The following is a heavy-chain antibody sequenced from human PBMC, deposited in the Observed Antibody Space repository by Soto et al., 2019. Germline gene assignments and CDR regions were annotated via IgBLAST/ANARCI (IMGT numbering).Heavy chain of an antibody. CDR1: GGSISSYY. D-gene: IGHD2-8*01. J-gene: IGHJ6*02. CDR2: IYTSGST. Sequence: SDTLCLTCTVSGGSISSYYWSWIRQPAGKGLEWIGRIYTSGSTNYNPSLKSRVTMSVDTSKNQFSLKLSSVSAADTAVYYCARDETYFTNGVCRLDGMDVWGQGTTVTVSS. V-gene: IGHV4-4*07. CDR3: ARDETYFTNGVCRLDGMDV.